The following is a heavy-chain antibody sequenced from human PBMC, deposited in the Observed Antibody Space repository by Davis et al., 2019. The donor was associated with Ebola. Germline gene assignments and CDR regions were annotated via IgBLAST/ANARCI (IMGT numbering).Heavy chain of an antibody. CDR2: ISSSSSYI. J-gene: IGHJ5*02. CDR3: ARWVISVLYAGWFDP. CDR1: GFTFSNAW. D-gene: IGHD2-8*01. V-gene: IGHV3-21*03. Sequence: GESLKISCAASGFTFSNAWMNWVRQAPGKGLEWVSSISSSSSYIYYADSVKGRFTISRDNAKNSLYLQMNSLRAEDTAVYYCARWVISVLYAGWFDPWGQGTLVTVSS.